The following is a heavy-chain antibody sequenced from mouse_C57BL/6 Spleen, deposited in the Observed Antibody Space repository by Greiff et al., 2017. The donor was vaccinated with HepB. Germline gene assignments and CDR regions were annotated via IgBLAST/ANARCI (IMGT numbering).Heavy chain of an antibody. CDR3: ASPSYYGNYYAMDY. J-gene: IGHJ4*01. CDR1: GFTFSSYG. V-gene: IGHV5-6*02. Sequence: DVMLVESGGDLVKPGGSLKLSCAASGFTFSSYGMSWVRQTPDKRLEWVATISSGGSYTYYPDSVKGRFTISRDNAKNTLYLQMSSLKSEDTAMYYCASPSYYGNYYAMDYWGQGTSVTVSS. CDR2: ISSGGSYT. D-gene: IGHD2-1*01.